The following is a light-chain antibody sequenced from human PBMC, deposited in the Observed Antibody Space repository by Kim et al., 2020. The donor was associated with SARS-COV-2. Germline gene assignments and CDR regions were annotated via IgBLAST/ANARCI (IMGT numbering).Light chain of an antibody. CDR3: QHYDNWPLA. CDR2: DVY. Sequence: EIVITQSPATLSVSAGERVTLSCRASESLRSNLAWYQQKAGQAPRLLIYDVYTRATGVPARFSGSGSGTEFTLTISSLESEDFALYYCQHYDNWPLAFGGGTKV. V-gene: IGKV3-15*01. CDR1: ESLRSN. J-gene: IGKJ4*01.